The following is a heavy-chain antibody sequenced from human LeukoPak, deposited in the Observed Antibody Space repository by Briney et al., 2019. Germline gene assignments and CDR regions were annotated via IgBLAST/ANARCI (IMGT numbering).Heavy chain of an antibody. J-gene: IGHJ4*02. Sequence: PETLSLTCTVSGASISGSSGYYWGWIRQPPGKGLEWISSIHYSGTTHYNPFVKSRVSILVDTSKNQFSLNLNSVTAADTAVYYCARQSVGTASIYYFAYWGQGILVTVSS. V-gene: IGHV4-39*01. CDR3: ARQSVGTASIYYFAY. D-gene: IGHD1-26*01. CDR2: IHYSGTT. CDR1: GASISGSSGYY.